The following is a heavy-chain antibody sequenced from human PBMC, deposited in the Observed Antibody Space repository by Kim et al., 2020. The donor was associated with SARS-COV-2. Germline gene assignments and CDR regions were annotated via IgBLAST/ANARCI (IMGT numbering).Heavy chain of an antibody. Sequence: PSLKSRVTISVDTSKNQFSLKLSSVTAADTAVYYCAREITMVQGVTSGYWGQGTLVTVSS. J-gene: IGHJ4*02. CDR3: AREITMVQGVTSGY. V-gene: IGHV4-30-2*05. D-gene: IGHD3-10*01.